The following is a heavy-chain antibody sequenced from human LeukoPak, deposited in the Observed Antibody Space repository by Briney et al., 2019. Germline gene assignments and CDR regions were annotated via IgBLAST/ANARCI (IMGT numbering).Heavy chain of an antibody. J-gene: IGHJ4*02. D-gene: IGHD2-2*01. CDR2: IYPGDSDT. CDR3: ARGENAVSYYFDY. CDR1: GYSFTSYW. Sequence: GESLKISCKGSGYSFTSYWIGWVRQVPGKGLEWMGIIYPGDSDTRYSPSFQGQVTISADKSISTAYLQWSSLKASDTAMYYCARGENAVSYYFDYWGQGTLVTVSS. V-gene: IGHV5-51*01.